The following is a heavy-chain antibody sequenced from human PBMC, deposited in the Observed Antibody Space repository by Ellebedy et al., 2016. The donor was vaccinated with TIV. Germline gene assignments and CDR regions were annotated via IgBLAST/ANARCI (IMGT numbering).Heavy chain of an antibody. CDR2: IYPGDSDT. V-gene: IGHV5-51*01. J-gene: IGHJ6*03. CDR1: GYSFTSYW. D-gene: IGHD6-6*01. Sequence: GESLKISXKGSGYSFTSYWIGWVRQMPGKGLEWMGIIYPGDSDTRYSPSFQGQVTISADKSISTAYLQWSSLKASDTAMYYCARLEYSSSSYYYYYYYMDVWGKGTTVTVSS. CDR3: ARLEYSSSSYYYYYYYMDV.